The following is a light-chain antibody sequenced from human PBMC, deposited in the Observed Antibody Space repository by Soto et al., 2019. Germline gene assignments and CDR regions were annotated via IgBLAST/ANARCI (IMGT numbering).Light chain of an antibody. J-gene: IGKJ2*01. V-gene: IGKV3-15*01. CDR3: QQYNNLPPDT. Sequence: EIILTQTPASLSVSPGERDTLSCRASQSVNNNLAWYQQKPGQAPRLLIYGASTRATGIPGRFRGSGSGTEFTLTITSLQSEDFAVYFCQQYNNLPPDTFGQGTKLEIK. CDR2: GAS. CDR1: QSVNNN.